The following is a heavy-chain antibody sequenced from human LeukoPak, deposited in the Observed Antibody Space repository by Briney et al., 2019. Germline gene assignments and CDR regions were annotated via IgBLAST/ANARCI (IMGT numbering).Heavy chain of an antibody. CDR3: ARTTMVRGTYYMDV. Sequence: SETLSLTCTVSGGSVSSYYWSWIRQPPGKGLEWIGYIYYSGYTNYNPSLKSRVTISVDTSKNQFSLKLSSVTAADTAVYYCARTTMVRGTYYMDVWGKGTTVTISS. J-gene: IGHJ6*03. CDR1: GGSVSSYY. D-gene: IGHD3-10*01. V-gene: IGHV4-59*02. CDR2: IYYSGYT.